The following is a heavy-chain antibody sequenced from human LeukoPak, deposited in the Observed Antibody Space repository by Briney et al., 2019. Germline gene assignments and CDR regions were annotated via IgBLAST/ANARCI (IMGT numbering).Heavy chain of an antibody. V-gene: IGHV1-58*02. D-gene: IGHD3-22*01. Sequence: GASVKVSCKXSGFTFTRSTMQWVRQARGQRLEWIGWIVVGSGDTNYSQKFQERITFTRDMSTSTAYMELSSLRSEDTAVYYCAAVSPMYYDSSGYSDYCGQGTLVTVSS. CDR3: AAVSPMYYDSSGYSDY. J-gene: IGHJ4*02. CDR2: IVVGSGDT. CDR1: GFTFTRST.